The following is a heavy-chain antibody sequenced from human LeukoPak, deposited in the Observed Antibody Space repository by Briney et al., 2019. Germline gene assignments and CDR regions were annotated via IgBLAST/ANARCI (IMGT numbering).Heavy chain of an antibody. CDR1: GFPFDDYA. D-gene: IGHD6-13*01. Sequence: GGSLRLSCAASGFPFDDYAMTWVRQAPGKGLEWVSGISGGGSGTHHADSVKGRFTLSRDNSKNTLFLQMDSLRAEDTAVYYCAKSGGFSPYSRNRVFDYWGQGTLVTVSS. J-gene: IGHJ4*02. CDR3: AKSGGFSPYSRNRVFDY. V-gene: IGHV3-23*01. CDR2: ISGGGSGT.